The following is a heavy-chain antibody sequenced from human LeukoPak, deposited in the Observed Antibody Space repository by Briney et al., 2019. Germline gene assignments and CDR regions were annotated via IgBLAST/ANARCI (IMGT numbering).Heavy chain of an antibody. CDR3: ARGSVVLMVYAMMRDYFDY. J-gene: IGHJ4*02. D-gene: IGHD2-8*01. Sequence: NASETLSLTCAVYGGSFSGYYWSWIRQPPGKGLEWIGEINHSGSTNYNPSLKSRVTISVDTSKNQFSLKLSSVTAADTAVYYCARGSVVLMVYAMMRDYFDYWGQGTLVTVSS. CDR1: GGSFSGYY. V-gene: IGHV4-34*01. CDR2: INHSGST.